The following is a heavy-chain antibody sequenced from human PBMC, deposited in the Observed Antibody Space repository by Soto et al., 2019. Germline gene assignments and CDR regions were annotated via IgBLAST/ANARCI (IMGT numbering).Heavy chain of an antibody. CDR3: ERDGDVNTGFGKDY. V-gene: IGHV3-21*06. Sequence: PGRSLRLCCATSGFTFSSFDMDWVRQAPGKGLEWVSSIHRASTYIYYADSVRGRFTISRDNSKNTLYLQMNSLRAEDTAVYYCERDGDVNTGFGKDYWGQGTLVTVSS. J-gene: IGHJ4*02. D-gene: IGHD3-16*01. CDR2: IHRASTYI. CDR1: GFTFSSFD.